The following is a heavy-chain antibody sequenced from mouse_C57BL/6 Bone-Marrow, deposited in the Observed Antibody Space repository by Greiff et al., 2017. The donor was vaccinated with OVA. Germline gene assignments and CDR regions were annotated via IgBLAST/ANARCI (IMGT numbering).Heavy chain of an antibody. Sequence: EVKLQQSGAELVRPGASVKLSCTASGFNIKDDYMHWVKQRPEQGLEWIGWIDPENGDTEYASKFQGKATITADTSSNTAYLQLSSLTSEDTAVYYCSNWDWYFDVWGTGTTVTVSS. CDR2: IDPENGDT. J-gene: IGHJ1*03. D-gene: IGHD4-1*01. CDR3: SNWDWYFDV. CDR1: GFNIKDDY. V-gene: IGHV14-4*01.